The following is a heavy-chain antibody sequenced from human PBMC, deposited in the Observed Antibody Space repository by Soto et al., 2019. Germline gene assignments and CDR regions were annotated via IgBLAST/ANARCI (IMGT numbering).Heavy chain of an antibody. D-gene: IGHD4-4*01. CDR1: GYSFTSYW. J-gene: IGHJ6*02. CDR2: IYPGDSDT. Sequence: GESLKISCKGSGYSFTSYWIGWVRQMPGKGLEWMGIIYPGDSDTRYSPSFQGQVTISADKSISTAYLQWSSLKASDTAMYYCAFFGGNSSYYYGMDFWGQGSSVTVSS. CDR3: AFFGGNSSYYYGMDF. V-gene: IGHV5-51*01.